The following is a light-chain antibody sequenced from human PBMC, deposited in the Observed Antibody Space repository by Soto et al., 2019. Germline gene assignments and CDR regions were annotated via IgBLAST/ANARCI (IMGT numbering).Light chain of an antibody. CDR2: DAS. CDR1: QSVSSY. V-gene: IGKV3-11*01. Sequence: EFVLTQSPAALSLSPGERATLSCMASQSVSSYLAWYQRKPGQAPRLLIYDASNRATGIPARFSGTRSGTDCTLTINNLEPEDVSVYYCQVRTNWSIALRRGTRLEIK. J-gene: IGKJ5*01. CDR3: QVRTNWSIA.